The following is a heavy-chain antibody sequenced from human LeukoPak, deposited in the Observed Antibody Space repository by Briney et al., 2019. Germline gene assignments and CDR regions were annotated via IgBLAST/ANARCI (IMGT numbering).Heavy chain of an antibody. CDR3: ITEGPTYGFHSFDT. CDR1: GFSVGSNF. CDR2: IKAKTNGGTT. Sequence: GGSLRLSCAASGFSVGSNFMSWVRQAPGKGLEWVGRIKAKTNGGTTDYAAPVKGRFAISRDDSKNTLYLQMNSLKMDDTALYYCITEGPTYGFHSFDTWGQGTTVTISS. D-gene: IGHD3-10*01. J-gene: IGHJ3*02. V-gene: IGHV3-15*01.